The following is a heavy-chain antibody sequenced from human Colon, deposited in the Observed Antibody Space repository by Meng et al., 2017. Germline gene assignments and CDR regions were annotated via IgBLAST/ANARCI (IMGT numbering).Heavy chain of an antibody. CDR2: MYYSGST. CDR3: AREMVTGAFDI. CDR1: DGSISSYY. V-gene: IGHV4-59*01. D-gene: IGHD5-18*01. J-gene: IGHJ3*02. Sequence: SETLSLTCTVSDGSISSYYWSWIRQSPGKGLEWIGYMYYSGSTKYNPSLKSRGTISVDTSNNQFSLKPRSVTAADTAVYYCAREMVTGAFDIWGQGTMVTVSS.